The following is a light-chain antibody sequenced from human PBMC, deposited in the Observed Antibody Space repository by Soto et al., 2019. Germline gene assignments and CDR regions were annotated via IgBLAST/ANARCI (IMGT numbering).Light chain of an antibody. J-gene: IGKJ1*01. V-gene: IGKV3-15*01. Sequence: ILMTQSPATLSVSPGERATLSCRASQSVSNNLAWYQQKPGQAPSLLIYDASTRATGIPARFSGSGSGTEFTLTISGIQSEDFAVYYCQQYNNWPPWTFGQGTKVEIK. CDR1: QSVSNN. CDR2: DAS. CDR3: QQYNNWPPWT.